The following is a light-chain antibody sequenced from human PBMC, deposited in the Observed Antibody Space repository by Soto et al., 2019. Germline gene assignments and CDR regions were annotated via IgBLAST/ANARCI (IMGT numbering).Light chain of an antibody. V-gene: IGKV3-15*01. Sequence: EIVMTQSPATLSVSPGERATLSCRASQSVSTHSAWYQHKPGQAPRLLMYGASTRDTGVPARFSGSGSGTEFTLTISSLQSEDFAVYYCQQYDSWPRTFGQGTKVEIK. J-gene: IGKJ1*01. CDR1: QSVSTH. CDR3: QQYDSWPRT. CDR2: GAS.